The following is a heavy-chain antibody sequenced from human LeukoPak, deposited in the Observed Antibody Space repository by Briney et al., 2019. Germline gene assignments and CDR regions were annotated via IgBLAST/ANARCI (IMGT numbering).Heavy chain of an antibody. V-gene: IGHV3-33*01. J-gene: IGHJ6*02. CDR2: IWYDGSNK. Sequence: GGSLRLSCAASGFTFTKYGMHWVRQAPGKGLEWVAVIWYDGSNKYYRDSVKGRFTISRDNSKNTLYLQMNSLRAEDTAVYYCTRGGGTGYYGMDVWGQGTTVTVSS. CDR1: GFTFTKYG. CDR3: TRGGGTGYYGMDV. D-gene: IGHD3-16*01.